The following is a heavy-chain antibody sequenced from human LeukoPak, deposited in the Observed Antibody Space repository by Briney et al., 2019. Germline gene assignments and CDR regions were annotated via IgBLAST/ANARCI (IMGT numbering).Heavy chain of an antibody. Sequence: PSETLSLTCAVSGGSISSGGYSWSWIRQPPGKGLEWIGYIYHSGSTYYNPSLKSRVTISVDRSKNQFSLKLSSVTAADTAVYYCAGTGVAYFNYWGQEPRFTVS. CDR3: AGTGVAYFNY. CDR1: GGSISSGGYS. D-gene: IGHD3-10*01. J-gene: IGHJ4*02. V-gene: IGHV4-30-2*01. CDR2: IYHSGST.